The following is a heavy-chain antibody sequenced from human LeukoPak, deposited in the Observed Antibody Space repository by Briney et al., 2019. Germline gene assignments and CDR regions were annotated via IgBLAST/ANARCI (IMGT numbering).Heavy chain of an antibody. D-gene: IGHD3-10*01. V-gene: IGHV3-23*01. CDR2: FSANGQAT. CDR1: GVAFCTYA. CDR3: ARDPYNTILYRLAH. Sequence: GGSLRLSCAGSGVAFCTYAMSWVRQAPGVGLEWGSSFSANGQATYYADSVEGRFTISRDNSKSTLYLQLNSLRAEDTATYYCARDPYNTILYRLAHWGQGTLVTASS. J-gene: IGHJ4*02.